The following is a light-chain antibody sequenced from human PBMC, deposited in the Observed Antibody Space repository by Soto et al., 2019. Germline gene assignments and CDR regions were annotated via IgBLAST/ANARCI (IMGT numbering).Light chain of an antibody. J-gene: IGLJ1*01. CDR1: SSDVGSYKF. CDR2: EGN. V-gene: IGLV2-23*03. CDR3: CSYAGSSNV. Sequence: QSVLTQTASVSESPGQSITISCTGTSSDVGSYKFVSWYQHHPGKAPKLMIYEGNKRPSGVSDRFSGSKSGNTASLTISGLQADDEADYYCCSYAGSSNVFGTGTKVTVL.